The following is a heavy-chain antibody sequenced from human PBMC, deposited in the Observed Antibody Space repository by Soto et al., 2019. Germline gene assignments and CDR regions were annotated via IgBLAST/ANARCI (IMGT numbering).Heavy chain of an antibody. Sequence: QVQLVQSGAEVKKPGASVKVSCKASGYTFTSYGISWVRQAPGQGLEWMGWINAYNGNTNHAQKLQGRVTMTTDTCPSTAYMAVRSLGSDDTGVYYCARVLPPFDPWGQGTLVTVSS. V-gene: IGHV1-18*01. CDR2: INAYNGNT. CDR1: GYTFTSYG. J-gene: IGHJ5*02. CDR3: ARVLPPFDP.